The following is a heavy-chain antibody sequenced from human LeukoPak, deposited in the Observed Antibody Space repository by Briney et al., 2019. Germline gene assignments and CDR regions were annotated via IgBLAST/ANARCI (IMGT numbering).Heavy chain of an antibody. CDR3: ARTAARRFDY. Sequence: ASVKVSCKASGYNFTDCYIRWVRQAPGQGPEWMGRINSHTGGSNFAQKFQGRVTMTRDTSTSTVYMELSSLRSDDTAVYYCARTAARRFDYWGQGTLVTVSS. CDR2: INSHTGGS. D-gene: IGHD6-6*01. J-gene: IGHJ4*02. V-gene: IGHV1-2*06. CDR1: GYNFTDCY.